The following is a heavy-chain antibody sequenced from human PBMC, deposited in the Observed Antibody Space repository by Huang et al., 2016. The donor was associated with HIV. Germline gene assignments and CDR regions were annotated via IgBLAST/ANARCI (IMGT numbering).Heavy chain of an antibody. D-gene: IGHD3-10*01. V-gene: IGHV2-5*02. CDR3: AYSPYLVNWYFDL. CDR1: GLSLTTGGVG. CDR2: IYWDDDK. Sequence: QITLKESGPTLVRPTQTLTLTCTVSGLSLTTGGVGVGWIRQPPGKALEWLSLIYWDDDKRYSPSLKSRVTRTRDTSKNQVGRSMTNVDPGDTATYFCAYSPYLVNWYFDLWGRGILVTVSS. J-gene: IGHJ2*01.